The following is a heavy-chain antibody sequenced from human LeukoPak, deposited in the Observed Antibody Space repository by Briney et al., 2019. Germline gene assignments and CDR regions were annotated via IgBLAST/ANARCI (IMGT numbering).Heavy chain of an antibody. J-gene: IGHJ4*02. CDR2: IIPIFGTE. D-gene: IGHD4/OR15-4a*01. Sequence: SVSPSCKSSGATFSSSAISWVRQAPGQGPEWVGGIIPIFGTESDTQKYQGRVTITADEATSTAYMELSSLRSEDTAVCYGARAASVLASPRYYWGKGNPVTFST. CDR3: ARAASVLASPRYY. CDR1: GATFSSSA. V-gene: IGHV1-69*13.